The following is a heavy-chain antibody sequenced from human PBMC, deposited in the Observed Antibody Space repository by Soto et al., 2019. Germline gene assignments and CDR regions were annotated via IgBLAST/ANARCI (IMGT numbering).Heavy chain of an antibody. J-gene: IGHJ4*02. D-gene: IGHD4-4*01. V-gene: IGHV4-59*01. CDR3: ASLSNYYFDY. CDR1: GGSISSYY. CDR2: IYYSGST. Sequence: TLSLTCTVSGGSISSYYWSWIRQPPGKGLEWIGYIYYSGSTNYNPSLKSRVTISVDTSKNQFSLKLSSVTAADTAVYYCASLSNYYFDYWGQGTLVTVSS.